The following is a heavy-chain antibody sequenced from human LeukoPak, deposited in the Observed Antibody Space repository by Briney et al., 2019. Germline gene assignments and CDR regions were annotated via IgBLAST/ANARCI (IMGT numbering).Heavy chain of an antibody. CDR2: VDPEDGET. J-gene: IGHJ4*02. CDR1: GYTFTDYY. V-gene: IGHV1-69-2*01. D-gene: IGHD2-2*01. CDR3: ARVYCSSTSCYDY. Sequence: ASVKVSCKVSGYTFTDYYMHWVQQAPGKGLEWMGLVDPEDGETIYAEKFQGRVTITADTSTDTAYMELSSLRSEDTAVYYCARVYCSSTSCYDYWGQGTLVTVSS.